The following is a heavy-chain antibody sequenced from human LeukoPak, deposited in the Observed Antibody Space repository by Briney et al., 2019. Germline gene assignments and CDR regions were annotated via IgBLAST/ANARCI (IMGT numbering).Heavy chain of an antibody. J-gene: IGHJ4*02. CDR1: GDSVSSNSDA. V-gene: IGHV6-1*01. D-gene: IGHD1-26*01. Sequence: SQTLSLTCAISGDSVSSNSDAWNWIRQSPSRGLEWLGRTYYRSKWYYDYAVAVKSRISINPNTSKNQFSLQLSSVTPEDAAVYYCARDPVGGSTIFDYWGQGTLVTVSS. CDR3: ARDPVGGSTIFDY. CDR2: TYYRSKWYY.